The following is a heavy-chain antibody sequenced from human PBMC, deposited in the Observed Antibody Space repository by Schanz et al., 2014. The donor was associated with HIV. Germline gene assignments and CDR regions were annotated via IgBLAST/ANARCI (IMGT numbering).Heavy chain of an antibody. CDR3: AVTFIVVGSLATNGMDV. Sequence: QVQLVESGGGVVQPGRSLRLSCAASGFTFSSYAMHWVRQAPGKGLEGVAVIWNDGSNKYYADSVKGRFTISRDNSKNTLYLQMNSLRPEDTAVYYCAVTFIVVGSLATNGMDVWGQGTTVTVSS. CDR2: IWNDGSNK. D-gene: IGHD3-22*01. J-gene: IGHJ6*02. V-gene: IGHV3-30*04. CDR1: GFTFSSYA.